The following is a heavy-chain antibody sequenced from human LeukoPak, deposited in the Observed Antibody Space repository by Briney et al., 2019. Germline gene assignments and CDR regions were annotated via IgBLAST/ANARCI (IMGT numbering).Heavy chain of an antibody. J-gene: IGHJ4*02. Sequence: PSETLSLTCTVSGGSISSGDYYWSWIRQPPGKGLEWIGYIYYSGSTYYNPSLKSRVTISVDTSKNQFSLKLSSVTAADTAVYYCARGDTAMVTRYFDYWGRGTLVTVSS. D-gene: IGHD5-18*01. CDR2: IYYSGST. V-gene: IGHV4-30-4*01. CDR3: ARGDTAMVTRYFDY. CDR1: GGSISSGDYY.